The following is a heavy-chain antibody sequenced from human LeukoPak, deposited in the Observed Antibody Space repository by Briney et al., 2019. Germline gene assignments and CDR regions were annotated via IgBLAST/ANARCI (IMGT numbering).Heavy chain of an antibody. CDR1: GFTFSSYS. CDR3: ARGDYPFLL. CDR2: ISSSSSAI. Sequence: GGSLRLSCAASGFTFSSYSMNWVRQAPGKGLEWVSYISSSSSAIYYADPVKGRFTISRDNAKNSLYLQMNSLRAEDTAVYYCARGDYPFLLWGQGALVTVSS. V-gene: IGHV3-48*04. D-gene: IGHD4-17*01. J-gene: IGHJ4*02.